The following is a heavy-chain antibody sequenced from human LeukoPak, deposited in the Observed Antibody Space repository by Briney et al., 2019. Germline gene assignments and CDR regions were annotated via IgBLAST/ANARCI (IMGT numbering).Heavy chain of an antibody. CDR1: GFTFSSYA. J-gene: IGHJ4*02. CDR3: AKDRDSSSWYYFDY. Sequence: GGSLRLSCAASGFTFSSYAMSWVRQAPGKGLEWVSAISGSGGSTYYADSAKGRFTISRDNSKNTLYLQMNSLRAGDTAVYYCAKDRDSSSWYYFDYWGQGTLVTVSS. V-gene: IGHV3-23*01. CDR2: ISGSGGST. D-gene: IGHD6-13*01.